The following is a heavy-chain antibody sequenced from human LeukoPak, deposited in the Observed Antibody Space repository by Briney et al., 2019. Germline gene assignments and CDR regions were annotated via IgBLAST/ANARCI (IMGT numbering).Heavy chain of an antibody. J-gene: IGHJ5*02. D-gene: IGHD6-13*01. V-gene: IGHV1-24*01. CDR1: GYTLTELS. Sequence: GASVKVSCKVSGYTLTELSMHWVRQAPGKGLEWMGGFDPEDGETIYAQKFQGRVTLTEDTSTDTAYMELSSLRSEDTAVYYCARDAESYSSSWYLKYNWFDPWGQGTLVTVSS. CDR3: ARDAESYSSSWYLKYNWFDP. CDR2: FDPEDGET.